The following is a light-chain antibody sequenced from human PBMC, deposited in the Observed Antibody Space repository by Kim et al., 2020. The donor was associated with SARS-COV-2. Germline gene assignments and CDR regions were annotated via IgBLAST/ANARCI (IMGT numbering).Light chain of an antibody. CDR2: GNN. CDR1: SPNIGAGYD. J-gene: IGLJ1*01. CDR3: QSYDSSLSGYV. Sequence: RVTITCTGSSPNIGAGYDVHWYQQFPGTAPKLLIYGNNNRPSGVPDRFSGSKSGTSASLAITGLQAEDEADYYCQSYDSSLSGYVFGTGTKVTVL. V-gene: IGLV1-40*01.